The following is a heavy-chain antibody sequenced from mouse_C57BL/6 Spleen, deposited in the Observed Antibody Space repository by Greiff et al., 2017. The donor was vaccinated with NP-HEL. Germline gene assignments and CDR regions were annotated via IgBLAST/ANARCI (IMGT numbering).Heavy chain of an antibody. J-gene: IGHJ2*01. D-gene: IGHD1-1*01. CDR3: ARREGFTTVGYYFDD. V-gene: IGHV1-55*01. CDR1: GYTFTSYW. CDR2: IYPGSGST. Sequence: QVQLQQPGAELVKPGASVKMSCKASGYTFTSYWITWVKQRPGQGLEWIGDIYPGSGSTNYNEKFKSKATLTVDTSSSTAYMQLSSLTSEDSAVYYCARREGFTTVGYYFDDWGQGTTLTVSS.